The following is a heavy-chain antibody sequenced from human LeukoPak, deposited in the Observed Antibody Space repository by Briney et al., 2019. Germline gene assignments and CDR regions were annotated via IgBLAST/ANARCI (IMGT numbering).Heavy chain of an antibody. CDR1: GYTFTDYY. D-gene: IGHD2-2*01. Sequence: EASVKVSCKASGYTFTDYYMHWVRQAPGQGLEWMGWINPNNGGTTYAQNFQGRVTMTRDTSISTAYMELSRLRSDDSAIYYCTRDHCSFANCYEDYYYGLDVWGQGTTVTVSS. J-gene: IGHJ6*02. CDR2: INPNNGGT. CDR3: TRDHCSFANCYEDYYYGLDV. V-gene: IGHV1-2*02.